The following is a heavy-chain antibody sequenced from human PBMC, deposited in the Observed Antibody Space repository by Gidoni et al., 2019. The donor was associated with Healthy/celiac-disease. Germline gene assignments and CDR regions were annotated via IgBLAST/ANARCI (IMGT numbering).Heavy chain of an antibody. J-gene: IGHJ4*02. Sequence: QVQLQESGPGLVKPSETLSLTCTVSGYSISSGYYWGWIRQPPGKGLEWIGSIYHIGSTYYNPSLKSRVTISVDTSKNQFSLKLSSVTAADTAVYYCARRDYYDTPTFDYWGQGTLVTVSS. D-gene: IGHD3-22*01. V-gene: IGHV4-38-2*02. CDR1: GYSISSGYY. CDR2: IYHIGST. CDR3: ARRDYYDTPTFDY.